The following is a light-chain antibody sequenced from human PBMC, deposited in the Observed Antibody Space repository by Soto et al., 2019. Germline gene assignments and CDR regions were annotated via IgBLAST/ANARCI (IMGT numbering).Light chain of an antibody. Sequence: EIVLTQSPGTLSLSPGERATLSCRASQSVSSSYLAWYQQKPGQAPRLLIYGASSRATGIPDRFSGSGSGTDFTLTITRLEPEDFAVYYCQQYGSSPFTFGPRTKADIK. J-gene: IGKJ3*01. CDR1: QSVSSSY. CDR2: GAS. CDR3: QQYGSSPFT. V-gene: IGKV3-20*01.